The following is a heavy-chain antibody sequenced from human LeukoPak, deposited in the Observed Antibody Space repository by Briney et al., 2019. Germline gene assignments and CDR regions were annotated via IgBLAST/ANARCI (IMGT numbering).Heavy chain of an antibody. CDR1: GGTFSSYA. CDR2: IIPIFGTA. CDR3: ARVPNYYYDSSGYSDY. V-gene: IGHV1-69*05. J-gene: IGHJ4*02. Sequence: ASVKVSCKASGGTFSSYAISWVRQAPGQGLEWMGGIIPIFGTANYAQKFQGRVTITTDESTSTAYMELSSLRSEDTAVYYCARVPNYYYDSSGYSDYWGQGTLVTVSS. D-gene: IGHD3-22*01.